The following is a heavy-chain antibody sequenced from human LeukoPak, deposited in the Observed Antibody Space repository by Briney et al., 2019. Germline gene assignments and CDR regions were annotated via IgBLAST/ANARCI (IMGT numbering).Heavy chain of an antibody. CDR2: IIPIFGTA. J-gene: IGHJ3*02. V-gene: IGHV1-69*13. Sequence: SVKVSCKASGGTFSSYAISWVRQAPGQGLEWMGGIIPIFGTANYAQKFQGRVTITADESTSTAYMELSSLRSEDTAVYYCAKVATMIVVVIDDAFDIWGQGTMVTVSS. D-gene: IGHD3-22*01. CDR3: AKVATMIVVVIDDAFDI. CDR1: GGTFSSYA.